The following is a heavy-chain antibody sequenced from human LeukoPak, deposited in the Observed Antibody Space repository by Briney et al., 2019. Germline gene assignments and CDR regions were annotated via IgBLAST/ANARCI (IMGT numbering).Heavy chain of an antibody. CDR3: AKARYSSGLDY. CDR1: GFTFSSYG. D-gene: IGHD6-19*01. Sequence: GGSLRLSCAASGFTFSSYGMHWVRQAPGKGLEWVAVISYDGSNKYYADSVKGRFTISRDNSKNTLYLQMNSLRAEDTAVYYCAKARYSSGLDYWGQGTLVSVSS. J-gene: IGHJ4*02. V-gene: IGHV3-30*18. CDR2: ISYDGSNK.